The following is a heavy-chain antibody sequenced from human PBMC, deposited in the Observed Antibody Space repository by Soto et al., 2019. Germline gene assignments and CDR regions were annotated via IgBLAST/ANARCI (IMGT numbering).Heavy chain of an antibody. CDR3: AKENWAKRDS. CDR1: GFIFRDWV. J-gene: IGHJ4*02. CDR2: ISIDSGGAT. V-gene: IGHV3-11*01. Sequence: CGTMSVSCAPPGFIFRDWVMSWIRQAPGKGLECISHISIDSGGATGYADSVKGRFTISRDNAKNSLFLQMNNLTGEDTAVYYCAKENWAKRDSWGQGT. D-gene: IGHD3-16*01.